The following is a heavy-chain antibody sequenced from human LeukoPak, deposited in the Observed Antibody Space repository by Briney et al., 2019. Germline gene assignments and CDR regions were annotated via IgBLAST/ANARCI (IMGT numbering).Heavy chain of an antibody. CDR1: GYTCTSYA. J-gene: IGHJ6*04. D-gene: IGHD2-2*02. V-gene: IGHV1-3*01. CDR2: INAGNGNT. Sequence: ASVKVSCKASGYTCTSYAMHWVRQAPGQRLEWMGWINAGNGNTKYSQKFQGRVTITRDTSASTAYMELSSLRSEDTAVYYCARDHCSSTSCCTGYYYYGMDVWGKGTTVTVSS. CDR3: ARDHCSSTSCCTGYYYYGMDV.